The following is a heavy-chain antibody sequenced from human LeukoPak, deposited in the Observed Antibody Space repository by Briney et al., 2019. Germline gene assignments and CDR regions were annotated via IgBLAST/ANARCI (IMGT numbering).Heavy chain of an antibody. D-gene: IGHD3-22*01. J-gene: IGHJ3*02. Sequence: GGSLRLSCAASGFTFSNAWMSWVRQAPGKGLEWVSRIKSKTDGGTTDYAAPVKGRFTISRDDSKNTLYLQMNSLKTEDTAVYYCTTARYYYDSSGAWDAFDIWGQGTMVTVSS. V-gene: IGHV3-15*01. CDR2: IKSKTDGGTT. CDR1: GFTFSNAW. CDR3: TTARYYYDSSGAWDAFDI.